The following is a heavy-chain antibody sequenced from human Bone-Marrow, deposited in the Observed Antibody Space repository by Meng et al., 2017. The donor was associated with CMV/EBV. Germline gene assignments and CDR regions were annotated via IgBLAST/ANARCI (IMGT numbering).Heavy chain of an antibody. CDR3: ARGGVTYYYDSSYFSY. CDR1: GYTFTGYY. CDR2: INPNSGGT. Sequence: ASVKVSCKASGYTFTGYYMHWVRQAPGQGLEWMGWINPNSGGTNYAQKFQGRVTMTRDTSISTAYMELSRLRSDDTAVYYCARGGVTYYYDSSYFSYWGQGTLVTASS. D-gene: IGHD3-22*01. J-gene: IGHJ4*02. V-gene: IGHV1-2*02.